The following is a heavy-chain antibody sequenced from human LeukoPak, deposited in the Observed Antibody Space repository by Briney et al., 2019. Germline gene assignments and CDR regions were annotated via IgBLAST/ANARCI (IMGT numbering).Heavy chain of an antibody. CDR2: IYHSGST. D-gene: IGHD3-22*01. J-gene: IGHJ3*02. V-gene: IGHV4-4*02. CDR3: ANSGVHYHDSRGYYSDDAFDI. Sequence: SGTLSLTCVVSGASISSSNWWSWVRQPPGKGLEWIGEIYHSGSTNYNPSLKSRVTISVDKSKNQFSLKLTSVTAADTAVYYCANSGVHYHDSRGYYSDDAFDIWGQGTMVTVSP. CDR1: GASISSSNW.